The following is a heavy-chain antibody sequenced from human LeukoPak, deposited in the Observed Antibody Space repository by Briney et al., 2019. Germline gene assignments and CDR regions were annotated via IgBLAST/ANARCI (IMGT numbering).Heavy chain of an antibody. V-gene: IGHV1-69*04. CDR3: ARGYYDILTGYYTLSDY. Sequence: REASVKVSCKASGGTFSSYAISWVRQAPGQGLEWMGRIIPILGIANYAQKFLGRVTITADKSTSTAYMELSSLRSEDTAVYYCARGYYDILTGYYTLSDYWGQGTLVTVSS. J-gene: IGHJ4*02. CDR2: IIPILGIA. CDR1: GGTFSSYA. D-gene: IGHD3-9*01.